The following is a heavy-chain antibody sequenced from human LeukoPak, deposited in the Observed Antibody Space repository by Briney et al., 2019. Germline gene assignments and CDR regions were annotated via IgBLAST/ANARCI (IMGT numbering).Heavy chain of an antibody. CDR2: IHSSGST. V-gene: IGHV4-4*07. CDR3: ARDGLYSSGYSYFDY. D-gene: IGHD5-18*01. J-gene: IGHJ4*02. Sequence: SETLSLTCTVSGGSISSYHWSWIRQPAGKGLEWIGRIHSSGSTNHNPSLTSRVTMSLDTSKNQFSLKLSSVTAADTAVYYCARDGLYSSGYSYFDYWGQGILVTVSS. CDR1: GGSISSYH.